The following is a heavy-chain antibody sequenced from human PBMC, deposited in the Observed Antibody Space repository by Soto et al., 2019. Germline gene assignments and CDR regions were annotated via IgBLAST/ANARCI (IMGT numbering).Heavy chain of an antibody. CDR2: IWHDGIKK. Sequence: QVQLVESGGGVVQPERSLRLSCVASRFTFSDYCMHWVRQAPGKGLEWVAVIWHDGIKKDYVDSLKGRFTVSRDNYKNTLYRQMTSLRGEDTATYYCARDRGADAHIHFWGQGTLVTVSS. CDR1: RFTFSDYC. J-gene: IGHJ4*02. D-gene: IGHD2-21*01. V-gene: IGHV3-33*01. CDR3: ARDRGADAHIHF.